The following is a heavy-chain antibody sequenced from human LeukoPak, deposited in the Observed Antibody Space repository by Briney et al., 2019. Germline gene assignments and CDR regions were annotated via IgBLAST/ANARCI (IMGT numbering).Heavy chain of an antibody. CDR2: INPNTGVT. Sequence: ASVKVSCKASAHTCTSYYMNWGRQAPGQGLEWMGWINPNTGVTNYAQEFEGRVTLTRDTSIITAYMELTRLRSDDTAMYYCARDRTTVTTGYYGMDVWGQGTTLTVSS. CDR1: AHTCTSYY. V-gene: IGHV1-2*02. CDR3: ARDRTTVTTGYYGMDV. D-gene: IGHD4-17*01. J-gene: IGHJ6*02.